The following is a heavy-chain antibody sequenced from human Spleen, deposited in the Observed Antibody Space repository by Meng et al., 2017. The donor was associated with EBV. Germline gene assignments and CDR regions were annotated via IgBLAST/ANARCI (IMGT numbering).Heavy chain of an antibody. J-gene: IGHJ4*02. V-gene: IGHV4-28*01. CDR2: ISYSGNT. CDR1: GYSISSGYW. D-gene: IGHD1-26*01. Sequence: QGKLRESGPGLVKPSDTLSLTCAVSGYSISSGYWWGWIRQPPGKGLEWIGYISYSGNTHYNPSLKSQVTMSIDTSKNQFSLNLSSVTAVDTAVYYCVRYNSGGNSRTFDYWGQGTLVTVSS. CDR3: VRYNSGGNSRTFDY.